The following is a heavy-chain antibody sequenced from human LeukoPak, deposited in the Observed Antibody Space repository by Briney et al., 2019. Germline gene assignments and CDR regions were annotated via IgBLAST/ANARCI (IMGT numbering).Heavy chain of an antibody. V-gene: IGHV1-18*01. J-gene: IGHJ5*02. Sequence: ASVKVSCKASGYTFTNYDVNWVRQAPGQGLEWLGWISGYNGHTKYAQKLQGRVTMTTDTSTTTAYMELRSLRSDDTAVYYCARDGRHRYYYDSSGNYGSWFDPWGQGTLVTVSS. CDR1: GYTFTNYD. CDR2: ISGYNGHT. D-gene: IGHD3-22*01. CDR3: ARDGRHRYYYDSSGNYGSWFDP.